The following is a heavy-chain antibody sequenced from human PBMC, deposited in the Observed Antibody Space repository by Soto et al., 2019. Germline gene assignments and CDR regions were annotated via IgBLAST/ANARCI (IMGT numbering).Heavy chain of an antibody. D-gene: IGHD5-18*01. CDR2: ISYDGSNK. V-gene: IGHV3-30*18. J-gene: IGHJ6*02. CDR1: GFTFSSYG. Sequence: GGSLRLSCAASGFTFSSYGMHWVRQAPGKGLEWVDVISYDGSNKYYADSVKGRFTISRDNSKNTLYLQMNSLRAEDTAVYYCAKIPVDTAMAPSYYDYYGMDVWGQGSTVTVSS. CDR3: AKIPVDTAMAPSYYDYYGMDV.